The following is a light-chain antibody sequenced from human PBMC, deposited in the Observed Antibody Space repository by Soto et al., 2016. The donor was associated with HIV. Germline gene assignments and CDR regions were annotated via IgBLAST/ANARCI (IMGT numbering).Light chain of an antibody. V-gene: IGKV1-39*01. Sequence: DIQMTQSPSSLSASVGDRVTITCRASQSISSYLNWYQQKPGKAPKLLIYAASSLQSGVPSRFSGSGSGTDFTLTISSLQPEDFATYYCQQYHSYLYTFGQGTKLEIK. CDR3: QQYHSYLYT. J-gene: IGKJ2*01. CDR2: AAS. CDR1: QSISSY.